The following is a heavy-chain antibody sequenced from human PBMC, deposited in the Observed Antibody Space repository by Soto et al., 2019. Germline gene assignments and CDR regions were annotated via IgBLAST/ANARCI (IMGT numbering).Heavy chain of an antibody. D-gene: IGHD3-22*01. J-gene: IGHJ3*02. CDR3: ARVLLQNPPHAFDI. V-gene: IGHV1-18*01. CDR2: ISAYNGNT. CDR1: GYTFTSYG. Sequence: ASVKVSCKASGYTFTSYGISWVRQAPGQGLEWMGWISAYNGNTNYAQKLQGRVTITADTCTSTAYMELSSLRSDDTAVYFCARVLLQNPPHAFDIWGKGTMVTVSS.